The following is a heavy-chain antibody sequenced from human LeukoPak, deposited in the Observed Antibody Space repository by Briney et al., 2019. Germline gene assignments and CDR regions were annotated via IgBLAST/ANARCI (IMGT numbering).Heavy chain of an antibody. CDR3: ARTYFYDFWSGYSGHYGMDV. Sequence: GASVKVSCKASGYTFTSYDINWVRPATGQGLEWMGWMNPNSGNTGYAQKFQGRVTMTRNTSISTAYMELSSLRSEDTAVYYCARTYFYDFWSGYSGHYGMDVWGQGTTVTVSS. CDR1: GYTFTSYD. J-gene: IGHJ6*02. CDR2: MNPNSGNT. V-gene: IGHV1-8*01. D-gene: IGHD3-3*01.